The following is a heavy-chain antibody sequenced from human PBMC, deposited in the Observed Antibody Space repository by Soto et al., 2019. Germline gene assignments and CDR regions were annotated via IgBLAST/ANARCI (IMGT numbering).Heavy chain of an antibody. J-gene: IGHJ5*02. CDR2: IIPIFGTA. V-gene: IGHV1-69*01. Sequence: QVQLVQSGAEVKKPGSSVKVSCKASGGTFSSYAISWVRQAPGQGLEWMGGIIPIFGTANYAQKFQGRVTITADESTSTAYMELSSLRSEDTDVXXXXRGGAMTVATINNWFDPWGQGT. CDR3: XRGGAMTVATINNWFDP. CDR1: GGTFSSYA. D-gene: IGHD5-12*01.